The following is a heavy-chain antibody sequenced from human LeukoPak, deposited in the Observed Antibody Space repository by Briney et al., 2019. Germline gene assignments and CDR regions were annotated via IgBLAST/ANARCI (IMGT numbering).Heavy chain of an antibody. J-gene: IGHJ4*02. D-gene: IGHD6-13*01. CDR2: IYPSGST. Sequence: SETLSLTCTVSGDSISSGSFYWSWIRQPAGRGLEWIGRIYPSGSTNYNPSLKSRVTISVDTSKNQFSLKLSSVTAADTAVYYCARDVLAAPGTFDYWGQGTLVTVTS. V-gene: IGHV4-61*02. CDR3: ARDVLAAPGTFDY. CDR1: GDSISSGSFY.